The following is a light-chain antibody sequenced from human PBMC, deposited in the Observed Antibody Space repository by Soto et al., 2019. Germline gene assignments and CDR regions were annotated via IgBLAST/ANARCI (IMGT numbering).Light chain of an antibody. CDR1: QGISGY. J-gene: IGKJ3*01. Sequence: DIQLTQSPSFLSASVGDRVTITCRASQGISGYLAWYQQKPGKAPNLLIYATSTLQTGVPSRFSGSGSGAEFTLTISSLQSEDFATYYCQQRFTFGPGTKVDIK. CDR2: ATS. CDR3: QQRFT. V-gene: IGKV1-9*01.